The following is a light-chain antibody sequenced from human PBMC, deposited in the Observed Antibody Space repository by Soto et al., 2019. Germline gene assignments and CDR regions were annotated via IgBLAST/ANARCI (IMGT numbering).Light chain of an antibody. CDR1: SSDVGGYDY. CDR3: SSYTGSSTFV. Sequence: QSALTQPASVSGSPGQSITISCTGTSSDVGGYDYVSWYQQLPGKAPKLLIYDVNNRPSGVSHRFSGSKSGNTASLTISGLQAEDEADSDCSSYTGSSTFVFRTGTKVTVL. V-gene: IGLV2-14*01. CDR2: DVN. J-gene: IGLJ1*01.